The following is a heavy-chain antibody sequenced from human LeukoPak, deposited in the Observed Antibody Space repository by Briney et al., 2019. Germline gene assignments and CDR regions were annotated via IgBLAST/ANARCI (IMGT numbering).Heavy chain of an antibody. Sequence: GASVKVSCKASGGTFSSYAISWVRQAPGQGLEWMGGIIPIFGTANYAQKFQGRVTTTADKSTSTAYMELSSLRSEYTALYFCATVGNYYDSSGYLTGGAFDIWGQGTMVTVSS. D-gene: IGHD3-22*01. CDR1: GGTFSSYA. CDR3: ATVGNYYDSSGYLTGGAFDI. J-gene: IGHJ3*02. CDR2: IIPIFGTA. V-gene: IGHV1-69*06.